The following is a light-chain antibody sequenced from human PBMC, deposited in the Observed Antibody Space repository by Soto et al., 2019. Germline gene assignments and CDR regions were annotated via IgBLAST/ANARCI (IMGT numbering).Light chain of an antibody. CDR1: QSVSSY. V-gene: IGKV3-11*01. Sequence: EIVLTQSPATLSLSRGERATLSCRASQSVSSYLAWYQQKPGQAPRLLIYDASNRATGIPARFSGSGSGTDFTLTISSLEPEDFAVYYCQPPTNWHPLPPFGGRTNVDIK. CDR2: DAS. J-gene: IGKJ4*01. CDR3: QPPTNWHPLPP.